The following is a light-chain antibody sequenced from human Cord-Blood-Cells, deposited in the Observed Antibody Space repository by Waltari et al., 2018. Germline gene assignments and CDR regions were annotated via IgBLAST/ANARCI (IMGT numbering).Light chain of an antibody. CDR2: DAS. J-gene: IGKJ5*01. Sequence: EIVLTKSPATLSLSPGERATLSCRARQSVSSYLAWYQQKPGQAPRLLIYDASNRATGIPARFSGSGSGTDFTLTISSLEPEDFAVYYCQQRSNWPPITFGQGTRLEIK. CDR1: QSVSSY. V-gene: IGKV3-11*01. CDR3: QQRSNWPPIT.